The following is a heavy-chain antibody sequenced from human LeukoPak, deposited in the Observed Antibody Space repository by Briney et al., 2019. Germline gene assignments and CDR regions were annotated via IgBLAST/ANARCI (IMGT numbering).Heavy chain of an antibody. J-gene: IGHJ3*02. V-gene: IGHV3-23*01. CDR3: AKGRAVAFDI. D-gene: IGHD3-10*01. Sequence: GGSLRLSCEASGFTLSTYAMSWVRQAPGKGLEWVSAISGSGGTTDHADSAKGRFTISRDNSKDTLYLQMNSLRVEDTAVYYCAKGRAVAFDIWGQGTMVTVSS. CDR2: ISGSGGTT. CDR1: GFTLSTYA.